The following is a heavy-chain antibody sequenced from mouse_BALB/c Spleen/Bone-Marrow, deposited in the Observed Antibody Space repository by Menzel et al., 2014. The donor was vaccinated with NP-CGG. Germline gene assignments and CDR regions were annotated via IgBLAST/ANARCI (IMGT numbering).Heavy chain of an antibody. D-gene: IGHD2-4*01. J-gene: IGHJ3*01. CDR2: IDPANGNT. Sequence: VQLQQSGAELVKPGASVKLSCTASGFNIXDTYMHWVKQRPEQGLEWIGRIDPANGNTKYDPKFQGKATITADTSSNTAYLRLSSLTSEDTAVYYCARRGLYYDYDAWFAYWGQGTLVTVSA. V-gene: IGHV14-3*02. CDR3: ARRGLYYDYDAWFAY. CDR1: GFNIXDTY.